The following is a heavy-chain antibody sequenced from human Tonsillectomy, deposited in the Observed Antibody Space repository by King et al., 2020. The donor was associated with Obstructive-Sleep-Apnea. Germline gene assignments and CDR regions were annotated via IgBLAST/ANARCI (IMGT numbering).Heavy chain of an antibody. V-gene: IGHV3-49*03. J-gene: IGHJ6*02. CDR3: TTSRAVPYYYYGMDV. CDR2: FRSKASGGTT. Sequence: QLVQSGGGLVQPGRSLRLSCTASGFTFGDYAMSWFRQAPGKGLEWGGFFRSKASGGTTEYAAAVKGRFTISRDYSKRIAYLQMNSLKTEDTAVYYCTTSRAVPYYYYGMDVWGQGTTVTVSS. D-gene: IGHD6-19*01. CDR1: GFTFGDYA.